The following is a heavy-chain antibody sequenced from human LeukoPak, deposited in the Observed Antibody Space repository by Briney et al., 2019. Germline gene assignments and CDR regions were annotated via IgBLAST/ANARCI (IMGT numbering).Heavy chain of an antibody. CDR2: ISYSGST. V-gene: IGHV4-31*03. J-gene: IGHJ4*02. Sequence: SETLSLTCTVSGVSISSGGYYWSWIRQHPGKGLEWIGYISYSGSTHYNPSLKSRVTISVDTSKNQFSLKLSSVTAADTAVYYCARGSLDFDYWGQGTLVTVSS. CDR1: GVSISSGGYY. CDR3: ARGSLDFDY.